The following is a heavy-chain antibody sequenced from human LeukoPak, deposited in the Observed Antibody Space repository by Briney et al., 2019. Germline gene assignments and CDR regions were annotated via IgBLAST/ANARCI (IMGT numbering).Heavy chain of an antibody. Sequence: ASVKVSCKSSVGTLSSYAISWVRQAPGQGLEWMGGIIPIFGTANYEQKFQGRVTITTDASTSTAYMELRSLSSDDTAVYYCARTFASYYPSGLDYWGQGTLVTVSS. V-gene: IGHV1-69*05. J-gene: IGHJ4*02. CDR3: ARTFASYYPSGLDY. CDR2: IIPIFGTA. CDR1: VGTLSSYA. D-gene: IGHD5-18*01.